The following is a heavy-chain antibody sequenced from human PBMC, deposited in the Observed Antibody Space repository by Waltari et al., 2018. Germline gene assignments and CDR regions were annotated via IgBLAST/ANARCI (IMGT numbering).Heavy chain of an antibody. CDR3: ATYMGASLGTAAFDV. Sequence: WIRQPPGQGLEWIGTISYNGATYSSPSLRSRFTIFRDTSKNHLSLKLGSVTAADTAFYYCATYMGASLGTAAFDVWGQGTMVTVSS. CDR2: ISYNGAT. V-gene: IGHV4-39*02. J-gene: IGHJ3*01. D-gene: IGHD1-1*01.